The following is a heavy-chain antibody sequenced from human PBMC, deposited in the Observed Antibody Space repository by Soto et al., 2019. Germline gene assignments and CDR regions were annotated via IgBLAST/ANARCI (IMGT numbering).Heavy chain of an antibody. CDR1: GLNFTKYA. Sequence: GGPLRLSYAASGLNFTKYAMAWVSQAPEKGLEWVSGITGSGGRTYYADSVKGRFTISRDNSKNTLFLQMNSLRVEDTAKYYCVGDCGGLEGFDIWGQGTMVTVSS. J-gene: IGHJ3*02. CDR3: VGDCGGLEGFDI. V-gene: IGHV3-23*01. CDR2: ITGSGGRT. D-gene: IGHD4-17*01.